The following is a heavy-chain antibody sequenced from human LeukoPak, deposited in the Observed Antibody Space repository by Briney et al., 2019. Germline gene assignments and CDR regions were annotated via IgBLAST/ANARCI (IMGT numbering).Heavy chain of an antibody. CDR1: GFTSNSYE. CDR2: ISSSGGTT. J-gene: IGHJ6*04. CDR3: AREPPHSGMDV. V-gene: IGHV3-48*03. D-gene: IGHD1-26*01. Sequence: PGGSLRLSCAASGFTSNSYEMNWVRQAPGKGLEWVSYISSSGGTTYYADSMKGRFTISRDNAKNSLYLQMNSLKAEDTAVYYCAREPPHSGMDVWGKGTTVTVSS.